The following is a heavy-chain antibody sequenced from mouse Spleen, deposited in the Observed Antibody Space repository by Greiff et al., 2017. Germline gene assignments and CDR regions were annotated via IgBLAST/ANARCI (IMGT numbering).Heavy chain of an antibody. V-gene: IGHV1-69*01. Sequence: VQLQQPGAELVMPGASVKLSCKASGYTFTSYWMHWVKQRPGQGLEWIGEIDPSDSYTNYNQKFKGKATLTVDKSSSTAYMQLSSLTSEDSAVYYCARGLGRGAYWGQGTLVTVSA. CDR2: IDPSDSYT. CDR3: ARGLGRGAY. CDR1: GYTFTSYW. D-gene: IGHD4-1*01. J-gene: IGHJ3*01.